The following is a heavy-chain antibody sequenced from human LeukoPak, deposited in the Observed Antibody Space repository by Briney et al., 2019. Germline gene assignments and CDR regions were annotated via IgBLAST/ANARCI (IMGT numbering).Heavy chain of an antibody. J-gene: IGHJ6*03. CDR2: IYPGDSDT. Sequence: GESLKISCKGSGYSFTSYWIGWVRQMPGKGLEWMGIIYPGDSDTRYSPSFQGQVTISADKSISTAYLQWSSLKASDTAMYYCARLVERDYYYYYMDVWGKGTTVTVSS. CDR1: GYSFTSYW. D-gene: IGHD3-10*01. V-gene: IGHV5-51*01. CDR3: ARLVERDYYYYYMDV.